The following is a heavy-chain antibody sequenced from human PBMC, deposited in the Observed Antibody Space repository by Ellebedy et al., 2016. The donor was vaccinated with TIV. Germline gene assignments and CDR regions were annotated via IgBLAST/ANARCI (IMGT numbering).Heavy chain of an antibody. CDR2: VWYDGSTQ. Sequence: GGSLRLXXAASGFPFSSYGMHWVRQAPGKGLEWVALVWYDGSTQYYADSVQGRFTISRDNSKNTMYLQMNSLRAEDTAVYYCARDMGSYGGNTDFQHWGQGTLVTVSS. CDR1: GFPFSSYG. CDR3: ARDMGSYGGNTDFQH. V-gene: IGHV3-33*01. J-gene: IGHJ1*01. D-gene: IGHD4-23*01.